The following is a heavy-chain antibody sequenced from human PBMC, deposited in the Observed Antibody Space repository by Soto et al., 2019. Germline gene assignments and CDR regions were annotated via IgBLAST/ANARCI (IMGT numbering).Heavy chain of an antibody. J-gene: IGHJ5*02. CDR2: ISYDGSNK. Sequence: QVQLVESGGGVVQPGRSLRLSCAASGFTFSSYGMHWVRQAPGKGLEWVAVISYDGSNKYYADSVKGRFTISRDNSKNTLYLQMNSLRAEDTAVYYCAKERAGGVIIKNWFDPWGQGTLVTVSS. CDR1: GFTFSSYG. CDR3: AKERAGGVIIKNWFDP. D-gene: IGHD3-10*01. V-gene: IGHV3-30*18.